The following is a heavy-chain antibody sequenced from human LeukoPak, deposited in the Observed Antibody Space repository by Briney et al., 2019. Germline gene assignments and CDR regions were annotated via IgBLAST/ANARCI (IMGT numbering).Heavy chain of an antibody. Sequence: SETLSLTCTVSGGSISSYYWSWIRQPPGKGLEWIGYIYYSGSTYYNPSLKSRVTISVDTSKNQFSLKLSSVTAADTAVYYCARDGGSGWSIYYYYYYMDVWGKGTTVTVSS. CDR2: IYYSGST. J-gene: IGHJ6*03. CDR3: ARDGGSGWSIYYYYYYMDV. D-gene: IGHD6-19*01. V-gene: IGHV4-59*12. CDR1: GGSISSYY.